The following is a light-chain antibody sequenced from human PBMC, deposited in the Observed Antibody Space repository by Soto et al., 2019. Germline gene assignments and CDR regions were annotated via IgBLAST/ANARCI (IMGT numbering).Light chain of an antibody. CDR3: QQYYSTPHVT. J-gene: IGKJ1*01. V-gene: IGKV3-15*01. Sequence: EIVLTQSPGTLSLSPGERATLSCRASQTVSSARLAWFQQKPGQAPRLLIYGASTRATGIPARFSGSGSGTEFTLTISSLQSEDVAVYYCQQYYSTPHVTFGQGTKV. CDR2: GAS. CDR1: QTVSSA.